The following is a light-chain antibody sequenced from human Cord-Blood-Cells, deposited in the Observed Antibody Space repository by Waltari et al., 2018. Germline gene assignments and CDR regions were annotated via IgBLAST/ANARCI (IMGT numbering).Light chain of an antibody. J-gene: IGKJ1*01. Sequence: DIQMTQSPSTRSASVGDRVTITGRASQSISSWLAWYQQNPGKAPKLLIYDASSLESGVPSRFSSSGSGTEFTLTISSLQPDYFATYYCKQYNSYWTFGQGTKVEIK. CDR3: KQYNSYWT. CDR1: QSISSW. CDR2: DAS. V-gene: IGKV1-5*01.